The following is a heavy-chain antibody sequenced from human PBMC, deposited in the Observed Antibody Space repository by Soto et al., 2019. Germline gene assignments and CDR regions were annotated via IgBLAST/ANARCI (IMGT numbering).Heavy chain of an antibody. D-gene: IGHD4-4*01. J-gene: IGHJ6*02. CDR2: IIPIFGTA. V-gene: IGHV1-69*13. Sequence: ASVKVSCKASGDTFSSYAISWVRQAPGQGLEWMGGIIPIFGTANYAQKFQGRVTITADESTSTAYMELSSLRSEDTAVYYCARDDYSNYAGGVYYYYGMDVWGQGTTVTVSS. CDR3: ARDDYSNYAGGVYYYYGMDV. CDR1: GDTFSSYA.